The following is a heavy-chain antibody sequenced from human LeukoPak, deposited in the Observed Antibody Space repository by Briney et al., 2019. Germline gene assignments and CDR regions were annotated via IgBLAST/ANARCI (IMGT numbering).Heavy chain of an antibody. CDR3: AREDYGGNPPDY. CDR2: IYYSGST. V-gene: IGHV4-30-4*08. Sequence: SETLSLTCTVSGGSISSYYWSWIRQPPGKGLEWIGYIYYSGSTYYNPSLKSRVTISVDTSKNQFSLKLSSVTAADTAVYYCAREDYGGNPPDYWGQGTLVTVSS. J-gene: IGHJ4*02. D-gene: IGHD4-23*01. CDR1: GGSISSYY.